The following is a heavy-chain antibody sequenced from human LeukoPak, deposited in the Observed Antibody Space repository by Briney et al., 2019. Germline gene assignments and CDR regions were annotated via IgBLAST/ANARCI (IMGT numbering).Heavy chain of an antibody. J-gene: IGHJ4*02. CDR3: AREVLGDTMVRGVLGY. CDR2: IYYSGST. CDR1: GGSISSGGYY. D-gene: IGHD3-10*01. V-gene: IGHV4-31*03. Sequence: SETLSLTCTVSGGSISSGGYYWSWIRQHPGKGLEWIGYIYYSGSTYYNPSLKSRVTISVDTSKNQFSLKLSSVTAADTAVYYCAREVLGDTMVRGVLGYWGQGTLVTVSS.